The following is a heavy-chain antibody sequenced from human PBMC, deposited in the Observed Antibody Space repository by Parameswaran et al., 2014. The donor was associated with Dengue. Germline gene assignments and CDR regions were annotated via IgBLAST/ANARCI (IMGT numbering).Heavy chain of an antibody. Sequence: ASETLSLTCAVYGESFRGYYWSWIRQPPGKGLEWIGEIDHSGSTNFNPSLKSRVTISVDTSKNRFSLKLSSVTAADTAVYYCARGRRYSRGYGMDVWGQGTTVTVSS. CDR1: GESFRGYY. CDR3: ARGRRYSRGYGMDV. V-gene: IGHV4-34*01. CDR2: IDHSGST. D-gene: IGHD5-12*01. J-gene: IGHJ6*02.